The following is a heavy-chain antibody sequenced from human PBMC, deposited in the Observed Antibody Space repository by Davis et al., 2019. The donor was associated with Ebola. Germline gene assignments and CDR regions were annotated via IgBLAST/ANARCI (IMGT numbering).Heavy chain of an antibody. CDR3: ARDRAGGDWLTSSYFDY. CDR2: INPNSGGT. Sequence: ASVLVSCKASAYIFTAYYRLCVRQAPRQGLEWMGRINPNSGGTNYSQKFQGRVTMTTVTSTSTVYMELSSLRSADTAVYYCARDRAGGDWLTSSYFDYWDQGNLVTVSS. J-gene: IGHJ4*02. D-gene: IGHD3-9*01. V-gene: IGHV1-2*06. CDR1: AYIFTAYY.